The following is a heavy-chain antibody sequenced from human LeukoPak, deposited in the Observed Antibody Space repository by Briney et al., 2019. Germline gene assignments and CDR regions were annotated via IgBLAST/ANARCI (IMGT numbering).Heavy chain of an antibody. D-gene: IGHD3-10*01. J-gene: IGHJ4*02. CDR3: AKDRDLWFGEKGDYFDY. Sequence: PGGSLRLSCAASGFTFDDYAMHWVRQAPGKGLEWVSGISWNSGSIGYADSVKGRFTISRDNAKNSPYLQMNSLRAEDTALYYCAKDRDLWFGEKGDYFDYWGQGTLVTVSS. CDR2: ISWNSGSI. V-gene: IGHV3-9*01. CDR1: GFTFDDYA.